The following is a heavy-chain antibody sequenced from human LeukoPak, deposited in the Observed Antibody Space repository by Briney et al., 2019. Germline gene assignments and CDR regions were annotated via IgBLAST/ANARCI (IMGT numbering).Heavy chain of an antibody. J-gene: IGHJ5*02. CDR3: ARAEYGDWFDP. D-gene: IGHD2/OR15-2a*01. Sequence: GGSLRLSCAASGFTFSSYDMHWVRQATGKGLEWVSAIGTAGDTYYPGSAKGRFTISRENAKNSLYLQMNSLRAEDTAVYYCARAEYGDWFDPWGQGTLVTVSS. CDR2: IGTAGDT. CDR1: GFTFSSYD. V-gene: IGHV3-13*01.